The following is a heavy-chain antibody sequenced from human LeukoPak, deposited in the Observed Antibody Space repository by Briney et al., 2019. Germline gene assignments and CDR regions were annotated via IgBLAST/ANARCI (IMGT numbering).Heavy chain of an antibody. D-gene: IGHD3-22*01. Sequence: TSETLSLTCTVSGGSISCSSYYWGWIRQPPGKGPEWIGSIYYSGSTYYNPSLKSRVTMSVDTSKNQFSLKLSSVTAADTAVYYCARDYYDSSGQEGYDAFDIWGQGTMVTVSS. CDR3: ARDYYDSSGQEGYDAFDI. CDR1: GGSISCSSYY. V-gene: IGHV4-39*07. CDR2: IYYSGST. J-gene: IGHJ3*02.